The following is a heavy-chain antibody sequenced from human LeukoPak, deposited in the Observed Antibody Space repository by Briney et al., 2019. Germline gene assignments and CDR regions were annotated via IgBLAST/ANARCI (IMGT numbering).Heavy chain of an antibody. CDR1: GFTFNNAW. J-gene: IGHJ4*02. D-gene: IGHD2-15*01. CDR2: IKSKTDGGTT. V-gene: IGHV3-15*01. CDR3: TTEGGWSFYFDY. Sequence: GGSLRLSCAASGFTFNNAWMSGVRQAPGKGLEWVGRIKSKTDGGTTDYAAPVKGRFTISRDESKNTLYLRMNSLKTEDTAVYYCTTEGGWSFYFDYWGEGTLVTVSS.